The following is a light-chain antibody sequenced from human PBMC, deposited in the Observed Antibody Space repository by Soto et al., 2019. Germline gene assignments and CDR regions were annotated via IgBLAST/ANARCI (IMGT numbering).Light chain of an antibody. CDR3: QQYDSYPLT. V-gene: IGKV1-5*03. CDR1: QSISSW. J-gene: IGKJ4*01. Sequence: DIQMTQSPSTLSASVGDRVTITCRASQSISSWLAWYQHKPGKAPNLLIYKASSLESGVPSRFSGSGSGTEFTLTVSSLQPDDFATYYCQQYDSYPLTFGEGTKVEIK. CDR2: KAS.